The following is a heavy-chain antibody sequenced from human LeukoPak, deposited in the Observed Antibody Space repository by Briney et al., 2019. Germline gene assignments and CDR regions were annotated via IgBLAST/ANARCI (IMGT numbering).Heavy chain of an antibody. CDR2: MDWDDDK. V-gene: IGHV2-70*11. CDR1: GFSLSTSEMC. Sequence: SGPALVKPTQTLTLTCTFSGFSLSTSEMCVSWIRQPPGKALEWLASMDWDDDKYSSTSLRPRLTSSKDTSKNQVALTMTNMDPLDTATYFCARTLRWGYRDGRFDFWGQGTLVTVSS. D-gene: IGHD3-16*01. CDR3: ARTLRWGYRDGRFDF. J-gene: IGHJ4*02.